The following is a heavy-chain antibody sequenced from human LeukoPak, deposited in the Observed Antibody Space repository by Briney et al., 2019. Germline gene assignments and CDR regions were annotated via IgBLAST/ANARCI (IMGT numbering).Heavy chain of an antibody. CDR1: GDSITTSNW. Sequence: SETLSLTCVVSGDSITTSNWWNWVRQPPGKGLEWIGKIYHRGNTNNNPSLKSRVTMSVDRSKNQFSLNLTSVTAADTAVYYCATSRDGYNHFEYWGQGILVTVSS. CDR2: IYHRGNT. J-gene: IGHJ4*02. CDR3: ATSRDGYNHFEY. D-gene: IGHD5-24*01. V-gene: IGHV4-4*02.